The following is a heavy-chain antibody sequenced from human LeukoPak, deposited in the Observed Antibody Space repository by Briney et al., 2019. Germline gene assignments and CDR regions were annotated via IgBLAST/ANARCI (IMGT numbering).Heavy chain of an antibody. D-gene: IGHD3-3*01. CDR1: GGSISSYY. J-gene: IGHJ6*03. Sequence: PSETLSLTCTVSGGSISSYYWSWIRQPAGKGLEWIGRIYTSGSTNYNPSLKSRVTMSVDTSKNQFSLKLSSVTAADTAVYYCARGVTIFQYYYYYYMDVWGKGTTVTVSS. CDR2: IYTSGST. V-gene: IGHV4-4*07. CDR3: ARGVTIFQYYYYYYMDV.